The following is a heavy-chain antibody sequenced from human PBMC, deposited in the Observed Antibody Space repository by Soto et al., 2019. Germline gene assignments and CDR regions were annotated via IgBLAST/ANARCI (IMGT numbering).Heavy chain of an antibody. V-gene: IGHV4-59*01. CDR1: GGSISSYY. J-gene: IGHJ4*02. CDR3: AREGTNYGDYGTLGY. Sequence: QVQLQESGPGLVKPSETLSLTCTVSGGSISSYYWSWIRQPPGKGLEWIGYIYHSGSTNYNPSLKSRVTISVDTSKNQFSLKLSSVTAADTAVYYCAREGTNYGDYGTLGYWGQGTLVTVSS. CDR2: IYHSGST. D-gene: IGHD4-17*01.